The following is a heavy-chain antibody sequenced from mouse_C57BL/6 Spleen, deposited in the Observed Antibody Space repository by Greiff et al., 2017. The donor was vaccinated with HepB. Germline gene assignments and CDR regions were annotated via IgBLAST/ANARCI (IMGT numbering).Heavy chain of an antibody. J-gene: IGHJ4*01. Sequence: EVHLVESGPGLVKPSQSLSLTCSVTGYSITSGYYWNWIRQFPGNKLEWMGYISYDGSNNYNPSLKNRISITRDTSKNQFFLKLNSVTTEDTATYYCARYYGSSYAMDYWGQGTSVTVSS. CDR3: ARYYGSSYAMDY. V-gene: IGHV3-6*01. CDR1: GYSITSGYY. CDR2: ISYDGSN. D-gene: IGHD1-1*01.